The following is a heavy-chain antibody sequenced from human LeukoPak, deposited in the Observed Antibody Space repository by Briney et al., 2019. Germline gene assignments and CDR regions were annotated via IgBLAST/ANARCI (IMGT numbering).Heavy chain of an antibody. CDR3: GRALGGGPLDY. CDR1: GFTFRSYW. J-gene: IGHJ4*02. V-gene: IGHV3-7*01. CDR2: IKQDGSEK. D-gene: IGHD3-16*01. Sequence: SGGSLRLSCAASGFTFRSYWMSWVRQAPGKGLEWVANIKQDGSEKYYVDSVKGRFTISRDNAKNSLYLQMSSLRAEDTAVYYCGRALGGGPLDYWGQGTLVTVSS.